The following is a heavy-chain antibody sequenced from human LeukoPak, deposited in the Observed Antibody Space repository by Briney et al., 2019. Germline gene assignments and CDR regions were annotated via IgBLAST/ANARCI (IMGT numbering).Heavy chain of an antibody. D-gene: IGHD6-6*01. Sequence: KPSETLSLTCTVSGGSIRSYYWRWIRQPAGKGLEWIGRIYTSGSTNYNPSLKSRVTMSVDTSKYQFSLKLSSVTAADTAVYYCARGARIAADDYWGQGTLVTVSS. J-gene: IGHJ4*02. CDR2: IYTSGST. CDR1: GGSIRSYY. V-gene: IGHV4-4*07. CDR3: ARGARIAADDY.